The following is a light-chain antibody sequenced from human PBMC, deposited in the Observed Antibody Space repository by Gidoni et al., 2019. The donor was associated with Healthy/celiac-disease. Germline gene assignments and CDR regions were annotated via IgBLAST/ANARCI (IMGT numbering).Light chain of an antibody. Sequence: QSVPTPPPSVSGSPGPVVTISCTGSSSNIGAGYDVHWYQQLPGTAPKLHIYGNSNRPSGVPDRFSGSKSGTSASLAITGLQAEDEADYYCQSYDSSLSGSVFGGGTKLTVL. J-gene: IGLJ3*02. CDR2: GNS. CDR3: QSYDSSLSGSV. CDR1: SSNIGAGYD. V-gene: IGLV1-40*01.